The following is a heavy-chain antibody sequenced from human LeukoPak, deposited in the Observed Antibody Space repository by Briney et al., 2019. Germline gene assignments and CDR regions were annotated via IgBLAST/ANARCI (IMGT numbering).Heavy chain of an antibody. V-gene: IGHV4-34*01. CDR1: GGSFSGYY. Sequence: PSETLSLTCAVYGGSFSGYYWSWIRQPPGKGLEWIGEINHSGSTNYNPSLKSRVTISVDTSKNQFSLKLSSVTAADTAVYYCARIGLRGPYYYMDVWGKGTTVTVSS. J-gene: IGHJ6*03. D-gene: IGHD2/OR15-2a*01. CDR3: ARIGLRGPYYYMDV. CDR2: INHSGST.